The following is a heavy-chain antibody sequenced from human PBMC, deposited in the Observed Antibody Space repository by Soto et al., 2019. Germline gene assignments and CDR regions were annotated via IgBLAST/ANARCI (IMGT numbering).Heavy chain of an antibody. CDR3: ARHTDCRGTTCFDANTFDTDAFDT. D-gene: IGHD2-2*01. CDR2: THPGDSDT. CDR1: GYSFPNYW. V-gene: IGHV5-51*01. J-gene: IGHJ3*02. Sequence: VQLVQSGAEVKKPGESLKISCETSGYSFPNYWIGWVRQMPGKGLEWMGITHPGDSDTRYSPSFQGQVTISADKSTSTASLQWSSLKASDTAMYYCARHTDCRGTTCFDANTFDTDAFDTWGQGTMVTVSS.